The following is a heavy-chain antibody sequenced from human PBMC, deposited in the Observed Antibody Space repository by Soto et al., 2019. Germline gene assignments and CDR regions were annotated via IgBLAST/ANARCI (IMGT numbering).Heavy chain of an antibody. CDR1: GGSISSSSYY. J-gene: IGHJ4*02. CDR2: IYYSGST. D-gene: IGHD6-19*01. Sequence: QLQLQESGPGLVKPSETLSLTCTVSGGSISSSSYYWGWIRQPPGKGLEWIGSIYYSGSTYYNPSLKSRVTISVDTSKNQFSLKLSSVTAADTAVYYCAIRSGWYEGFDYWGQGTLVTVSS. CDR3: AIRSGWYEGFDY. V-gene: IGHV4-39*01.